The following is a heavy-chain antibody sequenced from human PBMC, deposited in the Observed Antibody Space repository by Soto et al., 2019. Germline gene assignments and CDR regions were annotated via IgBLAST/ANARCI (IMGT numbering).Heavy chain of an antibody. CDR1: GGSFSSYI. CDR2: IIPVLGVE. CDR3: AKSPNPGSATPSYYGRDV. J-gene: IGHJ6*02. Sequence: SVKVSCKASGGSFSSYIVSWVRQAPGQGLEWMGRIIPVLGVEYYAQKFQGRVTITADKSTSTAYMELSSLRSEDTAVYYFAKSPNPGSATPSYYGRDVWGLGTRVTV. V-gene: IGHV1-69*02. D-gene: IGHD7-27*01.